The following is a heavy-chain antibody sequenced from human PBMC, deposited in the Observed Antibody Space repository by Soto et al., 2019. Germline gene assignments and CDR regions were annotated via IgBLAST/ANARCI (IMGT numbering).Heavy chain of an antibody. J-gene: IGHJ4*02. CDR2: ISYDGSNK. CDR1: GFTFSSYG. Sequence: GGSLRLSCAASGFTFSSYGMHWVRQAPGKGLEWVAVISYDGSNKYYADSVKGRFTISRDNSKNTLYLQMNSLRAEDTAVYYCAKSSSWYYFDYWGQGTLVTVSS. V-gene: IGHV3-30*18. CDR3: AKSSSWYYFDY. D-gene: IGHD6-13*01.